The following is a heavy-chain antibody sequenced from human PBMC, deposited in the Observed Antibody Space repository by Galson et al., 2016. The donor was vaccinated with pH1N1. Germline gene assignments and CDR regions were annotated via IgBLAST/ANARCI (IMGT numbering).Heavy chain of an antibody. CDR1: GGSISSNDYY. J-gene: IGHJ4*02. CDR2: IYSSGST. V-gene: IGHV4-39*07. CDR3: AREDCSSGPCPLDS. D-gene: IGHD2-15*01. Sequence: SETLSLTCTVSGGSISSNDYYWTWIRQPPGKGLEWIGTIYSSGSTYDNPSLKSRVTISVDTSKNQFSLKLSSVTAADTAVYYCAREDCSSGPCPLDSWGQETLVIVSS.